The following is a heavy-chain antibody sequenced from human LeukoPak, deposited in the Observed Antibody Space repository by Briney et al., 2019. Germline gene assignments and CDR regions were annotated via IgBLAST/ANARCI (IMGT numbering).Heavy chain of an antibody. CDR1: GGSISSSNW. J-gene: IGHJ4*02. D-gene: IGHD4-17*01. V-gene: IGHV4-4*02. CDR2: IYHSGST. Sequence: PSETLSLTCAVSGGSISSSNWWSWVRQPPGKGLEWIGEIYHSGSTNYNPSLKGRVTISVDKSKNQFSLKLSSVTAADTAVYYCARSPDDYGDYVRDYWGQGTLVTVSS. CDR3: ARSPDDYGDYVRDY.